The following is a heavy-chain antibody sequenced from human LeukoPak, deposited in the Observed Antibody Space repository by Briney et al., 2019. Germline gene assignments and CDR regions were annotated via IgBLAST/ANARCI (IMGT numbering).Heavy chain of an antibody. CDR3: ARGTYYYDSSGYPLWGYYYGMDV. Sequence: SVKVSCKASGFTFTSSAVQWVRQARGQRLEWIGWIVVGSGNTNYAQKFQERVTITRDMSTSTAYMELSSLRSEDTAVYYCARGTYYYDSSGYPLWGYYYGMDVWGQGTTVTVSS. CDR2: IVVGSGNT. D-gene: IGHD3-22*01. CDR1: GFTFTSSA. J-gene: IGHJ6*02. V-gene: IGHV1-58*01.